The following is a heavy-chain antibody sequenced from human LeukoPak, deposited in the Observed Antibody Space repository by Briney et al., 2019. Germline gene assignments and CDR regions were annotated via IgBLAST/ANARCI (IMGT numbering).Heavy chain of an antibody. D-gene: IGHD4-17*01. CDR1: GGSLSSSSYY. CDR3: ARKNGDYGPAFDV. J-gene: IGHJ3*01. V-gene: IGHV4-39*01. CDR2: IYYSGST. Sequence: SGTLSLTCPVAGGSLSSSSYYWGWLRQPPGKGLEWIGSIYYSGSTYYTPSPKSRVTISVDTSKNQFSLKLSSVTAADTAVYYCARKNGDYGPAFDVRGQGTMVTVSS.